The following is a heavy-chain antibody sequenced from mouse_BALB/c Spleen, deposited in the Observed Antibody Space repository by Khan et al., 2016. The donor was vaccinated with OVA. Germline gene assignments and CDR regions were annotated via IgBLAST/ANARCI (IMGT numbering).Heavy chain of an antibody. CDR2: ISYSGRT. CDR3: ARSVTITTVVATDVDY. Sequence: EVQLQESGPGLVKPSQSLSLTCTVTGYSITSDYAWNWIRQFPGNKLEWMGYISYSGRTSYNPSLKSRISITRDTSKNQFFLQLNSVTTEDTATYFCARSVTITTVVATDVDYWGHGTTLTVSS. J-gene: IGHJ2*01. CDR1: GYSITSDYA. V-gene: IGHV3-2*02. D-gene: IGHD1-1*01.